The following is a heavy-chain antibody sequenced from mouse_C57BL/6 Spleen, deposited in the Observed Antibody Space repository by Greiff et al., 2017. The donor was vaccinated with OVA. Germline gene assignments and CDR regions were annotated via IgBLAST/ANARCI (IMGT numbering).Heavy chain of an antibody. CDR3: ARGGFYYGSSPWSFDV. CDR2: INPNNGGT. Sequence: EVQLQQSGPELVKPGASVKISCKASGYTFTDYYMNWVKQSHGKSLEWIGDINPNNGGTSYNQKFKGKATLTVDKSSSTAYMELRSLTSEDSAVYYCARGGFYYGSSPWSFDVWGTGTTVTVSS. D-gene: IGHD1-1*01. V-gene: IGHV1-26*01. J-gene: IGHJ1*03. CDR1: GYTFTDYY.